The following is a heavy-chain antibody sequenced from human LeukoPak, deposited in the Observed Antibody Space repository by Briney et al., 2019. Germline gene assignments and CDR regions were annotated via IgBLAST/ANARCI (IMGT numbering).Heavy chain of an antibody. CDR3: ARDRKVGATTAGHDVFDI. Sequence: SETLSLTCAVYGESFTTFYWGWIRQTPGKGLEWIGEINHTGSTNYNPSLKSRVTISIDTSKNQSSLKLNSVTAADTAVYYCARDRKVGATTAGHDVFDIWGQGTMVTVSS. D-gene: IGHD1-26*01. CDR2: INHTGST. V-gene: IGHV4-34*01. CDR1: GESFTTFY. J-gene: IGHJ3*02.